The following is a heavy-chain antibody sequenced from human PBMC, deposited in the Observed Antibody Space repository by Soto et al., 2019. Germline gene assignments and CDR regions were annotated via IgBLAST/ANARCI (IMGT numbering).Heavy chain of an antibody. Sequence: QVQLVESGGGVVQPGRSLRLSCAASGFTFSSYGMHWVRQAPGKWLEWVAVISYDGSNKYYADSVKGRFTIYKDNSKNALYMQMTSLRGEHAAVYYCEKCNPRYFDYWGQGTLDTVS. V-gene: IGHV3-30*18. J-gene: IGHJ4*02. CDR3: EKCNPRYFDY. CDR2: ISYDGSNK. CDR1: GFTFSSYG.